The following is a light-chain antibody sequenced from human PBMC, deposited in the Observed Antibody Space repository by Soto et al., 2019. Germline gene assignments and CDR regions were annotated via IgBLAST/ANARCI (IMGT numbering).Light chain of an antibody. CDR3: QQYGSSLFT. V-gene: IGKV3-20*01. CDR1: QSVSSSY. J-gene: IGKJ3*01. CDR2: GAS. Sequence: EIVLTQAPGTLSLSPGERATLSCMASQSVSSSYLAWYQQKPGQAPRLLIYGASSRATGIPDRFSGSGSGTDFTLTISRLEPEDFAVYYCQQYGSSLFTVGPGTKVDSK.